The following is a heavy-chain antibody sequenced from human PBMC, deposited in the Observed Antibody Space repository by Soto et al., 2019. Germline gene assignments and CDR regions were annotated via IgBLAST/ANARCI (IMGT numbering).Heavy chain of an antibody. CDR3: AKDRVAGTIHYFDY. CDR2: ISGSGGST. V-gene: IGHV3-23*01. J-gene: IGHJ4*02. Sequence: PGWSLRLSCAASGFTFGSYAMSWVRQAPGKGLEWVSAISGSGGSTYYADSVKGRFTISRDNSKNTLYLQMNSLRAEDTAVYYCAKDRVAGTIHYFDYWGQGTLVTVSS. CDR1: GFTFGSYA. D-gene: IGHD6-19*01.